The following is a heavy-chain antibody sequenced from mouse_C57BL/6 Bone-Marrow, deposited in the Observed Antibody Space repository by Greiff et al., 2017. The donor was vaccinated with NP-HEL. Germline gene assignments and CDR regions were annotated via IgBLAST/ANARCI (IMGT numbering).Heavy chain of an antibody. CDR2: ISSGGIYT. CDR1: GFTFSSYG. Sequence: DVQLQESGGDLVKPGGSLKLSCASSGFTFSSYGMSLVRLTPDTRLGWVATISSGGIYTYYPDRVKGRITISRDNAKNTLYLQMSSLKSEDTAMYYCARRTTAFDYWGQGTTLTVSS. V-gene: IGHV5-6*01. CDR3: ARRTTAFDY. D-gene: IGHD1-2*01. J-gene: IGHJ2*01.